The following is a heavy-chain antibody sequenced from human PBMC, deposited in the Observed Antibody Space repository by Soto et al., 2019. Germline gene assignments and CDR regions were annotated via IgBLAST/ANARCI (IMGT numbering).Heavy chain of an antibody. CDR2: INSNSGAT. Sequence: QVQLVQSGAEVKKPGASVKVSCKASGYTFTGYFMHWVRQAPGQGLEWMGWINSNSGATKYAQKLGVGLPRRGDTSICTANGGWGALSSDTPAFYYWAGGGGTIPPPLPGGQEPLVTVPP. CDR3: AGGGGTIPPPLP. D-gene: IGHD3-10*01. CDR1: GYTFTGYF. V-gene: IGHV1-2*02. J-gene: IGHJ5*02.